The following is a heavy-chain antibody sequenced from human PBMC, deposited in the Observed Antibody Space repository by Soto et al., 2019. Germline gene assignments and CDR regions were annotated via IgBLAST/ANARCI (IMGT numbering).Heavy chain of an antibody. D-gene: IGHD4-17*01. CDR2: IYYSGST. J-gene: IGHJ3*02. CDR3: ARKIDYGDYVVWAFDI. CDR1: GGSISSSSYY. Sequence: LPETLSLTCTVSGGSISSSSYYWGWIRQPPGKGLEWIGSIYYSGSTYYNPSLKSRVTISVDTSKNQFSLKLSSVTAADTAVYYCARKIDYGDYVVWAFDIWGQGTMVTVSS. V-gene: IGHV4-39*01.